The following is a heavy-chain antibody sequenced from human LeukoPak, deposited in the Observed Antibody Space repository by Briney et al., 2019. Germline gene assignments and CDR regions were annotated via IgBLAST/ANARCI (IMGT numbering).Heavy chain of an antibody. V-gene: IGHV3-33*06. J-gene: IGHJ4*02. CDR3: ANDAQRGFDYSNSLEY. CDR2: IWNDGSDK. Sequence: GKSLRLSCVASGFTFSHYGMHWVRQPPGKGLEWVAVIWNDGSDKYYGDSVKGRFTISRDNSRNTVYLNMDSLRAGDTARYYCANDAQRGFDYSNSLEYWGQGTLVTVS. D-gene: IGHD4-11*01. CDR1: GFTFSHYG.